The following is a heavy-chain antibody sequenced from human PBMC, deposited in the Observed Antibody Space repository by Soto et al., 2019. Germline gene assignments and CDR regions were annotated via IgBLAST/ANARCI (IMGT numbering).Heavy chain of an antibody. CDR1: GGSISDDDYY. D-gene: IGHD4-17*01. V-gene: IGHV4-30-4*01. CDR3: ARATTVTSSFFFYGLDV. J-gene: IGHJ6*02. CDR2: IYYNGNT. Sequence: PSETLSLTCTVSGGSISDDDYYWNWIRQSPGKGLGWIGHIYYNGNTYYNPSLKSRLTMSLDTSQNQFSLHLTSVIAADSALYFCARATTVTSSFFFYGLDVWGQGTTVTVSS.